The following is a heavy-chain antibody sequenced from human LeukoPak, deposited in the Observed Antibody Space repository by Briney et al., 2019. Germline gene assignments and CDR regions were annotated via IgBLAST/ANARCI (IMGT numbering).Heavy chain of an antibody. Sequence: GASVKVSCKASGGTFSSYAISWVRQAPGQGLEWMGGIIPIFGTANYAQKFQGRVTITTDESTSTAYMELCSLRSEDTAVYYCARDLYSGSYQNAFDIWGQGTMVTVSS. V-gene: IGHV1-69*05. CDR3: ARDLYSGSYQNAFDI. D-gene: IGHD1-26*01. J-gene: IGHJ3*02. CDR1: GGTFSSYA. CDR2: IIPIFGTA.